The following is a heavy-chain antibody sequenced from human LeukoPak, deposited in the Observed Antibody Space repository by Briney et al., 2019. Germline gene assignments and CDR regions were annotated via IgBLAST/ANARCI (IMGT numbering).Heavy chain of an antibody. J-gene: IGHJ4*02. CDR2: TNHSGST. CDR3: ARDEQGYSYGPFDY. V-gene: IGHV4-34*01. D-gene: IGHD5-18*01. Sequence: SETLSLTCAVYGGSFSGYYWSWIRQPPGKGLEWIGETNHSGSTNYNPSLKSRVTISVDTSKNQFSLKLSSVTAADTAVYYCARDEQGYSYGPFDYWGQGTLVTVSS. CDR1: GGSFSGYY.